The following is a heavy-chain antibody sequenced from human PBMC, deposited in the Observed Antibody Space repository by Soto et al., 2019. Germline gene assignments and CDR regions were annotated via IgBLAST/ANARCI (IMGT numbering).Heavy chain of an antibody. Sequence: GSVQVSCKASGYTFTSYGSSWVGQAGGQGREGMGWISAYSGKTNYAQKLRGRVTMNTDTHTRKVNMEPRSLRSDDTSVYYCRRLVVVVADVSDSWGQATIVTLSS. CDR2: ISAYSGKT. J-gene: IGHJ3*02. CDR1: GYTFTSYG. V-gene: IGHV1-18*04. D-gene: IGHD2-15*01. CDR3: RRLVVVVADVSDS.